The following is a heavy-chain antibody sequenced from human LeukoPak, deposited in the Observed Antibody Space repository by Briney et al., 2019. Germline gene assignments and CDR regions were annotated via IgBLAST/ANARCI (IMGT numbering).Heavy chain of an antibody. V-gene: IGHV1-8*03. J-gene: IGHJ6*03. D-gene: IGHD2-8*01. CDR3: ARGLVREGMDV. Sequence: ASVKVSCKASGYTFTSYDINWVRRATGQGLEWMGWMNPNSGNTGYAQKFQGRVTITRNTSISTAYMELSSLRSEDTAVYYCARGLVREGMDVWGKGTTVTVSS. CDR2: MNPNSGNT. CDR1: GYTFTSYD.